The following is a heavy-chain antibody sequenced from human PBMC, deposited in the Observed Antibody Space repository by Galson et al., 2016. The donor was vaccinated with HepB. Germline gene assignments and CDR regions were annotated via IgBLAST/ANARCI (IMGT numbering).Heavy chain of an antibody. D-gene: IGHD3-10*01. CDR2: IYFNGYT. CDR1: GFTFSYFT. J-gene: IGHJ4*02. V-gene: IGHV4-38-2*01. Sequence: LRLSCAASGFTFSYFTMNWVRQAPGKGLDWIGSIYFNGYTSYNPSLKSRVIISVDTSKNHFSLQLNSVTAADTAIYYCARGLGGGASRIDSWGQGTLVTVSS. CDR3: ARGLGGGASRIDS.